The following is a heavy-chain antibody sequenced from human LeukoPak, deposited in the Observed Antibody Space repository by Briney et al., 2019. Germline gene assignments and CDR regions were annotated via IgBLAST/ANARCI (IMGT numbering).Heavy chain of an antibody. V-gene: IGHV4-59*11. CDR2: IYYSGST. CDR1: GGSISSHY. D-gene: IGHD5-18*01. Sequence: SETLSLTCTVSGGSISSHYWSWIRQPPGKGLEWIGYIYYSGSTNYNPSLKSRVTISVDTSKNQFSLKLSSVTAADTAVYYCARSAGYSYGYFDYWGQGTLVTVSS. J-gene: IGHJ4*02. CDR3: ARSAGYSYGYFDY.